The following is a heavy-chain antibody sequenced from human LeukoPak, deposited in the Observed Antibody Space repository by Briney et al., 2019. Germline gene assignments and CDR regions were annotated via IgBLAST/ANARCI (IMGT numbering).Heavy chain of an antibody. Sequence: GESLRISCAASGFTFSSYAMSWVRQAPGKGLEWVSAISGSGGSTYYADSVKGRFTISRDNSKNTLYLQMNSLRAEVTAVYYCANRAGYSSGWYYFDYWGQGTLVTVSS. CDR1: GFTFSSYA. J-gene: IGHJ4*02. CDR3: ANRAGYSSGWYYFDY. D-gene: IGHD6-19*01. V-gene: IGHV3-23*01. CDR2: ISGSGGST.